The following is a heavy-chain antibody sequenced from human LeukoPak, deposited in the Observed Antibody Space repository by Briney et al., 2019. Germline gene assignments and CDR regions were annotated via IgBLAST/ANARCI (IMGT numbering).Heavy chain of an antibody. V-gene: IGHV4-30-4*01. CDR2: IYYSGST. CDR1: GGSISSGDYY. J-gene: IGHJ5*02. D-gene: IGHD1-26*01. CDR3: ATDQVVGSTRYNWFDP. Sequence: SQTLSLTCTVSGGSISSGDYYWSWIRQPPGKGLEWIGYIYYSGSTYYNPSLKSRITISVDTSKSQFSLKLSSVTAADTAVYYCATDQVVGSTRYNWFDPWGQGTLVTVSS.